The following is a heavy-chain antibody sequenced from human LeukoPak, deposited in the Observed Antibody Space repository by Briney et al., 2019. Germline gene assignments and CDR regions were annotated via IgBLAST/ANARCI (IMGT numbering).Heavy chain of an antibody. D-gene: IGHD3-10*01. CDR3: AREAMVRGVMQSWFDP. J-gene: IGHJ5*02. Sequence: GASVKVSCKASGGTFSSYAISWVRQAPGQGLEWMGRIIPIFGTANYAQKFQGRVTITADKSTSTAYMELSSLRSEDTAVYYCAREAMVRGVMQSWFDPWGQGTLVTVSS. V-gene: IGHV1-69*06. CDR1: GGTFSSYA. CDR2: IIPIFGTA.